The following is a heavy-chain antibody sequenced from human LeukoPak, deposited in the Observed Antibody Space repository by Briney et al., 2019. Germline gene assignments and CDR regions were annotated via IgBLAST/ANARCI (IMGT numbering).Heavy chain of an antibody. CDR3: ARGRITMIVVVTLYYYYYYMDV. Sequence: SETLSLTCAVYGGPFSGYYWSWIRQPPGKGLEWIGEINHSGSTNYNPSLKSRVTISVDTSKNQFSLKLSSVTAADTAVYYCARGRITMIVVVTLYYYYYYMDVWGKGTTVTVSS. V-gene: IGHV4-34*01. CDR1: GGPFSGYY. J-gene: IGHJ6*03. D-gene: IGHD3-22*01. CDR2: INHSGST.